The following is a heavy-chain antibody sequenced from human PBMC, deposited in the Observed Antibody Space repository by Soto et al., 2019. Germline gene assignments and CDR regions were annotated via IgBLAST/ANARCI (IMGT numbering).Heavy chain of an antibody. V-gene: IGHV3-21*01. J-gene: IGHJ6*03. CDR1: GFTFSSYS. D-gene: IGHD2-8*01. CDR2: ISSSSSYI. Sequence: GGSLRLSCAASGFTFSSYSMNWVRQAPGKGLEWVSSISSSSSYIYYADSVKGRFTISRDNAKNSLYLQMNSLRAEDTAVYYCARVFDGIVPSYYYYYYMDVWGKGTTVTVSS. CDR3: ARVFDGIVPSYYYYYYMDV.